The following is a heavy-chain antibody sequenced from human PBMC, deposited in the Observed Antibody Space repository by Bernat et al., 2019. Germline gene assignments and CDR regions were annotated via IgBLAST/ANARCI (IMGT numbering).Heavy chain of an antibody. CDR3: ATSSKYSSSWYDY. J-gene: IGHJ4*02. Sequence: QVQLVQSGAEVKKPGASVKVSCKASGYTFTGYYMHWVRQAPGQGLEWMGWINPNSGGTNYAQKFQGWVTMTSDTSISTAYMELSRLRSDDTAVYYCATSSKYSSSWYDYWGQGTLVTVSS. V-gene: IGHV1-2*04. D-gene: IGHD6-13*01. CDR1: GYTFTGYY. CDR2: INPNSGGT.